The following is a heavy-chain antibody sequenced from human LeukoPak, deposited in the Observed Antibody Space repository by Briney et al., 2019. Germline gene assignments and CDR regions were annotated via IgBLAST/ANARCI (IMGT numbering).Heavy chain of an antibody. D-gene: IGHD1-26*01. J-gene: IGHJ4*02. Sequence: SETLSLTCTVSGYSISSGYYWGWIRQPPGKGLEWIGSIYHSGSTYYNPSLKSRVTISVDTSKNQFSLKLSSVTAADTAVYYCASSASGSRYYFDYWGQGTLVTVSS. CDR3: ASSASGSRYYFDY. CDR2: IYHSGST. CDR1: GYSISSGYY. V-gene: IGHV4-38-2*02.